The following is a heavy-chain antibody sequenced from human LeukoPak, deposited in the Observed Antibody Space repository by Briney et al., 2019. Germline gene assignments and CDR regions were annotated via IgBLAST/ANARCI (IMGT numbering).Heavy chain of an antibody. CDR1: GYTFTGYY. J-gene: IGHJ4*02. CDR2: INPNSGDT. Sequence: ASVKVSCKASGYTFTGYYMHWVRQAPGQGLEWMGWINPNSGDTNYAQTFQGRVTMTGDTSISTAYMELSRLRSDDTAVYHCARESVGYSRRLNYWGQGTLVTVSS. D-gene: IGHD6-13*01. V-gene: IGHV1-2*02. CDR3: ARESVGYSRRLNY.